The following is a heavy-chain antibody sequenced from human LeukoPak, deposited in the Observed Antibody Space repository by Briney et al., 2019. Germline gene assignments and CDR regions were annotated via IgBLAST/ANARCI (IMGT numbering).Heavy chain of an antibody. CDR2: INSDGSST. J-gene: IGHJ4*02. CDR3: ARGREDYYDSSGYPPPFDY. D-gene: IGHD3-22*01. V-gene: IGHV3-74*01. Sequence: HPGGSLRLSCAASGFTFSSYWMHWVRQAPGKGLVWVSRINSDGSSTSYADSVKGRLTISRDNAKNTLYLQMNSLRAEDTAVYYCARGREDYYDSSGYPPPFDYWGQGTLVTVSS. CDR1: GFTFSSYW.